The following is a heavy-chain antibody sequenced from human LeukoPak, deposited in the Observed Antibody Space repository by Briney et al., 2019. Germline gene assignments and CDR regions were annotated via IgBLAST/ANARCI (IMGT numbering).Heavy chain of an antibody. CDR2: INPNRGGT. CDR1: GYTFTAYY. CDR3: ARDRYCSGGSCYRWFDP. D-gene: IGHD2-15*01. Sequence: ASVKVSCKASGYTFTAYYMHWVRQAPGQGLEWMGWINPNRGGTNYAQKFQGRVTMTRDTSISTAYMELSRLTSDDTAVYYCARDRYCSGGSCYRWFDPWGQGTLVTVSS. V-gene: IGHV1-2*02. J-gene: IGHJ5*02.